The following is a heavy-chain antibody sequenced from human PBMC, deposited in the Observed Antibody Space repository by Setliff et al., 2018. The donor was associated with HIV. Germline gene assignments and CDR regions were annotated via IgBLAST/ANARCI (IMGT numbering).Heavy chain of an antibody. CDR1: GGSFSGYY. CDR3: ARGRFVGFDY. J-gene: IGHJ4*02. V-gene: IGHV4-34*01. D-gene: IGHD3-16*02. Sequence: SETLSLTCAVYGGSFSGYYWSWIRQPPGKGLEWIGEINHSGSTNYNPSLKSRVTISADTSKNQFSLNLSSVTAADTAVYYCARGRFVGFDYWGQGTLVTVSS. CDR2: INHSGST.